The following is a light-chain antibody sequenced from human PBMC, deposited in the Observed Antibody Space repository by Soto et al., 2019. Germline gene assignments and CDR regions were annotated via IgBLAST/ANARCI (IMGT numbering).Light chain of an antibody. V-gene: IGKV3-20*01. J-gene: IGKJ1*01. Sequence: EIVLTQSPDTLSLSPGERATLSCRASQNVRSSYLVWYQHKPGQAPRLLIYGASSRATGIPDRFSGSGSGPDFTLTINRLEPEDFAVYYCQSYETSLCTLGQGTKVQIE. CDR1: QNVRSSY. CDR2: GAS. CDR3: QSYETSLCT.